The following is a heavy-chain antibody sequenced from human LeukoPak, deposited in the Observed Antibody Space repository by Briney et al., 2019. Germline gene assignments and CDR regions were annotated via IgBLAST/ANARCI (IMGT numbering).Heavy chain of an antibody. CDR2: IGTAGDT. J-gene: IGHJ3*02. CDR3: ARGSYCSGGSCYSQGAFDI. D-gene: IGHD2-15*01. V-gene: IGHV3-13*04. Sequence: GGSLRLSCAASGFTFSSYDMHWVRQATGKGLEWVSAIGTAGDTYYPGSVKGRFTISRENAKNSLYLQMNSLGAGDTAVYYCARGSYCSGGSCYSQGAFDIWGQGTMVTVSS. CDR1: GFTFSSYD.